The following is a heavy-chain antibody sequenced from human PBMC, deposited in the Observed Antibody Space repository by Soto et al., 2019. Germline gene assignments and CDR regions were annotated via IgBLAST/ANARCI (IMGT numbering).Heavy chain of an antibody. CDR1: GGSISSGGYY. V-gene: IGHV4-31*03. Sequence: QVQLQESGPGLVKPSQTLSLTCTVSGGSISSGGYYWSWIRQHPGKGLEWIGYIYYSGSTYYKPSLKSRVTISVDPSKNQFSLQLSSVTAADTAVDYCARDRGPYRRPGTWFDPWGQGTLVTVSS. CDR2: IYYSGST. J-gene: IGHJ5*02. CDR3: ARDRGPYRRPGTWFDP. D-gene: IGHD1-26*01.